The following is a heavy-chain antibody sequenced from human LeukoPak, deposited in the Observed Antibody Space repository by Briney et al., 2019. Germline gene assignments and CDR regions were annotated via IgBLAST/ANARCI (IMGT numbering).Heavy chain of an antibody. CDR2: IYSTGTT. J-gene: IGHJ5*02. V-gene: IGHV3-53*04. CDR1: GFSVSSSY. Sequence: AGGSLRLSCAVSGFSVSSSYMSWVRQASGKGLECVSFIYSTGTTNYADSVKGRFTISRHNSENTLYLQMNSLTDEDTAVYYCARALVGANSWFDPWGQGTLVTVSS. CDR3: ARALVGANSWFDP. D-gene: IGHD1-26*01.